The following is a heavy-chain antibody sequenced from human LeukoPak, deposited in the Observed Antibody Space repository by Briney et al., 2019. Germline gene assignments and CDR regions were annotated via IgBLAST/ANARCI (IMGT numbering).Heavy chain of an antibody. CDR1: GYTFTGYY. Sequence: ASVKVSCKASGYTFTGYYMHWVRQAPGQGLEWMGWINPNSGGTNYAQKFQGRVTMTRDTSISTAYMELSSLRSEDTAVYYCARDDYGSGSYSYWGQGTLVTVSS. V-gene: IGHV1-2*02. J-gene: IGHJ4*02. CDR3: ARDDYGSGSYSY. D-gene: IGHD3-10*01. CDR2: INPNSGGT.